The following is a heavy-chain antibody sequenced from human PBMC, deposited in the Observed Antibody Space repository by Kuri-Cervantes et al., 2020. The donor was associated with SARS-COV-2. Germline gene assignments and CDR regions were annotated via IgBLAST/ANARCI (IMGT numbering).Heavy chain of an antibody. J-gene: IGHJ6*02. V-gene: IGHV1-2*04. CDR1: GYTFTGYY. CDR2: INPKSGGT. D-gene: IGHD3-10*01. Sequence: ASVKVSCKASGYTFTGYYVHWIRQAPGEGLEWMGWINPKSGGTNYAQKFQGWVTMTRETSISTAYMELSRLRSDDTAVYYCARASVRGIIITHHSYGMDVWGQGTTVTVSS. CDR3: ARASVRGIIITHHSYGMDV.